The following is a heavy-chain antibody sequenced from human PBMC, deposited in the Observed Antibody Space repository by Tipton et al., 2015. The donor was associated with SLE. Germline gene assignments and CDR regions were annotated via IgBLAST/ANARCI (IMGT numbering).Heavy chain of an antibody. CDR3: ARDASENRDYDSSGYYFDY. D-gene: IGHD3-22*01. Sequence: TLSLICAVYGGSFSGYYWSWIRQPPGKGLEWIGEINHSGSTNYNPSLKSRFTISGDTPKNQFSLKLSSVTAADTAVYYCARDASENRDYDSSGYYFDYWGQGTLVTVSS. J-gene: IGHJ4*02. CDR1: GGSFSGYY. CDR2: INHSGST. V-gene: IGHV4-34*01.